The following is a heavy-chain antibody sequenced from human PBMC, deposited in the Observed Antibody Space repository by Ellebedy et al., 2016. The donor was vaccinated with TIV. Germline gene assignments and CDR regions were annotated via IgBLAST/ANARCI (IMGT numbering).Heavy chain of an antibody. CDR3: ARSRHYYGSGSYYELTDY. CDR2: INPNSGDT. D-gene: IGHD3-10*01. J-gene: IGHJ4*02. Sequence: AASVKVSCKASGYTFTVYYLQWVRQAPGQGPEWMGWINPNSGDTKHAHNFQGRVTMTRDTSITTAYMELSRLRSDDTAMYYCARSRHYYGSGSYYELTDYWGQGTLDTVSS. CDR1: GYTFTVYY. V-gene: IGHV1-2*07.